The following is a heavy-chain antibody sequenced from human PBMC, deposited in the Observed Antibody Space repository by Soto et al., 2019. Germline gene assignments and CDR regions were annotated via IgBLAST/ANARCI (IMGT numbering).Heavy chain of an antibody. D-gene: IGHD2-2*01. J-gene: IGHJ3*02. CDR1: GFTFSSYW. CDR2: IKQDGSEK. V-gene: IGHV3-7*01. Sequence: EVQLVESGGGLVQPGGSLRLSCAASGFTFSSYWMSWVRQAPGKGLEWVANIKQDGSEKYYVDSVKGRFTISRDNAKNSLYLQMTSLRAEDTAVYYCAREYCSSTSCYFGDAFDIWGQGTMVTVSS. CDR3: AREYCSSTSCYFGDAFDI.